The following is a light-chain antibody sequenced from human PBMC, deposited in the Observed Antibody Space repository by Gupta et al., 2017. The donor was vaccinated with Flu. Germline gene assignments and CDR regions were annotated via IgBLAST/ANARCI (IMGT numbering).Light chain of an antibody. CDR2: AAS. J-gene: IGKJ1*01. Sequence: DIQMTQSPSSLSASGGDRVTITCRASQSISSYLHWYQQKPGKAPKLLIYAASSLQSGVPSRFSGSGSGTDFTLTISSLQPEDFATYYCQQSYSTPWTFGQGTKVEIK. CDR3: QQSYSTPWT. V-gene: IGKV1-39*01. CDR1: QSISSY.